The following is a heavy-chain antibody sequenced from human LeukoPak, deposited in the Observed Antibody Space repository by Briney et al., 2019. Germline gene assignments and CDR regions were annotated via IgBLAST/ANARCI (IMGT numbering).Heavy chain of an antibody. CDR1: GDSFSSNSVT. V-gene: IGHV6-1*01. J-gene: IGHJ5*02. Sequence: SQTLSLTCAISGDSFSSNSVTWNWIRQSPSRGLEWLGRTYYRSTWYNDYAVSVRGRMTVNPDTSKNQFSLHLNSVTPEDTAVYCCARRLTQYDCFDPWGQGILVTVSS. D-gene: IGHD2-2*01. CDR3: ARRLTQYDCFDP. CDR2: TYYRSTWYN.